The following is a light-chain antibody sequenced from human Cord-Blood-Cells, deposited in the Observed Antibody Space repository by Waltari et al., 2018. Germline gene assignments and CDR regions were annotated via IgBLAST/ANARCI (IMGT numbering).Light chain of an antibody. CDR3: QQYNSYPYS. CDR1: QSISSW. CDR2: KAS. J-gene: IGKJ2*03. Sequence: ETQVTQSTPTLSASVGDIVTTTCRASQSISSWFAWYQQKPGKAPKLLIYKASSLESGVPSRFSGSGSGTEFTLTISSLQPDDFATYYCQQYNSYPYSFGQGTKLEIK. V-gene: IGKV1-5*03.